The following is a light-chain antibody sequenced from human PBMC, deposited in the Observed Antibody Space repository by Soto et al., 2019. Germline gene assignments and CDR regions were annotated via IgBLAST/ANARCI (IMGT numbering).Light chain of an antibody. J-gene: IGKJ1*01. CDR1: QNIHTN. CDR3: QQRSNWPQT. V-gene: IGKV3-15*01. Sequence: EILMTQSPATLSVSPGERATLSCRAGQNIHTNLAWYQQKPGQAPRLLFYGASTGDTGLPARFSGSGSGTEFTLPISRLEPEDFEVYYCQQRSNWPQTFGQGTKVDIK. CDR2: GAS.